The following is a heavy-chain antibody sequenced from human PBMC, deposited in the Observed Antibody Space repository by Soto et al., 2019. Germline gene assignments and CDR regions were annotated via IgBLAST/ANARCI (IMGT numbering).Heavy chain of an antibody. D-gene: IGHD7-27*01. J-gene: IGHJ4*02. V-gene: IGHV3-33*01. CDR2: IWYDGSNK. CDR1: GFTFSSYG. CDR3: ARGAGDPHYFDY. Sequence: QVQLVESGGGVVQPGRSLRLSCAASGFTFSSYGMHWVRQAPGKGLEWVAVIWYDGSNKYYADSVKGRFTISRDNSKNTLYLQMNSLRAEETAVYYCARGAGDPHYFDYWGQGTLVTVSS.